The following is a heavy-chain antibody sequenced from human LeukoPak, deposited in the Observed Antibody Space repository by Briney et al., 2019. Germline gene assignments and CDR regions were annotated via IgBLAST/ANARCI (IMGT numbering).Heavy chain of an antibody. D-gene: IGHD1-26*01. CDR2: ITYSSTYI. V-gene: IGHV3-21*01. J-gene: IGHJ6*03. CDR1: GFNFDTYN. Sequence: GGSLRLSCAASGFNFDTYNFNWVRQAPGKVLEWVSSITYSSTYIYYADSVKGRFTISRDNAKNSVYLEMNSLRAEDTAVYYCARDPYSGGYGSYYYYYMDVWGKGTTVTISS. CDR3: ARDPYSGGYGSYYYYYMDV.